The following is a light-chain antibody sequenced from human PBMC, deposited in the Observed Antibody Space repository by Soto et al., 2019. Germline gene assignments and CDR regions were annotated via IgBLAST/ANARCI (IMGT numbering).Light chain of an antibody. CDR1: QTVSSN. Sequence: EIVMTQSPATLSVSPGERATLSCRASQTVSSNLAWYQQKPGQAPRLLIYGASTRATGISARFSGSGSGTEFALTISSLQSEDFAVYYCQQYNKWPLTFCGGTKVEIK. CDR2: GAS. V-gene: IGKV3-15*01. CDR3: QQYNKWPLT. J-gene: IGKJ4*01.